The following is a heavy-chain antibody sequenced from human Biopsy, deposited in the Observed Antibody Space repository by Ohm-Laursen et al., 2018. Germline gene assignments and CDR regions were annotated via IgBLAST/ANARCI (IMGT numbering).Heavy chain of an antibody. Sequence: SVKVSCKASGYTFTSYEINWVRQATGQGLEWMGWMNPDSGNTGYAQNFQGRVTMTRNTSISTAYMELSSLKSEDTAVYFCARAVPPLFYYGSGSSNWFDPWGQGTLVTVSS. CDR2: MNPDSGNT. CDR1: GYTFTSYE. CDR3: ARAVPPLFYYGSGSSNWFDP. V-gene: IGHV1-8*01. J-gene: IGHJ5*02. D-gene: IGHD3-10*01.